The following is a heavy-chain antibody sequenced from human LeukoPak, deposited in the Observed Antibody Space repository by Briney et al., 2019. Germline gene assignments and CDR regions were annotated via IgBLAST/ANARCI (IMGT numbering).Heavy chain of an antibody. J-gene: IGHJ4*02. CDR2: VNYSGST. CDR1: GGSFSGYY. Sequence: PSETLSLTCVVYGGSFSGYYWSWIRQPPGKGLEWIGDVNYSGSTNYNPSLESRATISVDTSKSQFSLKLSSVTAADTSVYYCARGREVTRDFDYWGQGTLVSVSS. D-gene: IGHD4-23*01. CDR3: ARGREVTRDFDY. V-gene: IGHV4-34*01.